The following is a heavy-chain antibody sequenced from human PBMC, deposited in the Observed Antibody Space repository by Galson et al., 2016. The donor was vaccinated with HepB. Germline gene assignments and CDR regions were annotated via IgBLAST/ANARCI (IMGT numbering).Heavy chain of an antibody. D-gene: IGHD3-10*01. Sequence: SVKVSCKASGYTFTSYYMHWVRQAPGQGPEWMGIINPSSGFTSYSQRFQGRVTLTRDTSTSTVYMELSRLRSDDTAVYYCARVVGVISFDGGYYYYYGMGVWGQGTTVTVSS. V-gene: IGHV1-46*01. J-gene: IGHJ6*02. CDR1: GYTFTSYY. CDR2: INPSSGFT. CDR3: ARVVGVISFDGGYYYYYGMGV.